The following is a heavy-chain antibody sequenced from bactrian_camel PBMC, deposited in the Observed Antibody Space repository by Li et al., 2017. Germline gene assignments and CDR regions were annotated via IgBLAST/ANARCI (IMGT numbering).Heavy chain of an antibody. J-gene: IGHJ4*01. Sequence: VQLVESGGGSVQAGGSLTLSCAVSGLTWSYCYMAWFRQAPGKEREGVAAIDSDGIANYADPVKGRFTTSKDNANNTVNLMMNSLKPEDTAMYYCAANFGPYCSGPYLHGGRISKARGPRSPSP. D-gene: IGHD2*01. CDR1: GLTWSYCY. CDR2: IDSDGIA. V-gene: IGHV3S10*01.